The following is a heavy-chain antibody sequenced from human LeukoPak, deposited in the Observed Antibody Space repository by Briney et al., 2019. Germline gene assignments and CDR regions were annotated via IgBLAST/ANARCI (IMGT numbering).Heavy chain of an antibody. CDR1: GYSISSGYF. D-gene: IGHD3-10*01. Sequence: PSETLSLTCTVSGYSISSGYFWGWIRQPAGKGLEWIGRIYTSGSTNYNPSLKSRVTMSVDTSKNQFSLKLSSVTAADTAVYYCASTPHYYGSGSYSKANWFDPWGQGTLVTVSS. CDR3: ASTPHYYGSGSYSKANWFDP. V-gene: IGHV4-4*07. CDR2: IYTSGST. J-gene: IGHJ5*02.